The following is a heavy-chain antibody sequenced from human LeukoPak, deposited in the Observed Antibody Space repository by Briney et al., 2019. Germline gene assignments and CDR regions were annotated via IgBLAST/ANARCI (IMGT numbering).Heavy chain of an antibody. CDR3: ARDFSSGCFDY. Sequence: GGSLRLSCAASGFTFSSYSMNWVRQAPGKGLEWVSYISSSSSTIYYADSVKGRFTISRDNAKNSLYLQMNSLRAEDTAVYYCARDFSSGCFDYWGQGTLVTVSS. D-gene: IGHD6-19*01. CDR2: ISSSSSTI. J-gene: IGHJ4*02. V-gene: IGHV3-48*01. CDR1: GFTFSSYS.